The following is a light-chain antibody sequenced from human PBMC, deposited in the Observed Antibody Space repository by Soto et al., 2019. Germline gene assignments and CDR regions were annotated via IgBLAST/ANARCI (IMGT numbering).Light chain of an antibody. Sequence: QSVLTQPASVSGSPGQSITISCAGTSSDVGGYNYVSWYQQHPGKAPKLMIYEVSNRPSGVSNRFSGSKSGNTASLTISGLQAEDGADYYCSSYTSSSTHGFGTGTKV. J-gene: IGLJ1*01. CDR3: SSYTSSSTHG. V-gene: IGLV2-14*01. CDR1: SSDVGGYNY. CDR2: EVS.